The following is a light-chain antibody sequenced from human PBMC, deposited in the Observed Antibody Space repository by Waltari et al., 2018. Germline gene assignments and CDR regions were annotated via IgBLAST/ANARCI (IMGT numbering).Light chain of an antibody. CDR2: KDT. CDR1: ALPKQY. Sequence: SYELRQPPSVSVSPGQTATITCSGNALPKQYAYWYQQKPGQAPVLVIYKDTERPSGITERFSGSKSGTTVTLTISGVQAEDEADYYCQSADSSGTYYVFGTGTKVTVL. J-gene: IGLJ1*01. V-gene: IGLV3-25*03. CDR3: QSADSSGTYYV.